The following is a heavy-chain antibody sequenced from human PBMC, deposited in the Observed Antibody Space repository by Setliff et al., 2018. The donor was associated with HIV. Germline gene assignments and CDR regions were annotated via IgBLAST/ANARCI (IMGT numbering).Heavy chain of an antibody. CDR2: ISGYNGKT. D-gene: IGHD3-9*01. CDR1: GYTFTNYG. J-gene: IGHJ4*02. CDR3: ARGDTELRYFDWPRAGVDF. V-gene: IGHV1-18*01. Sequence: ASVKVSCKASGYTFTNYGTNWVRQAPGLGLEWMGWISGYNGKTEYAQRFQDRVTMTTDTSTNTVYMELSSLRSEDTAVYYCARGDTELRYFDWPRAGVDFWGQGTLVTVSS.